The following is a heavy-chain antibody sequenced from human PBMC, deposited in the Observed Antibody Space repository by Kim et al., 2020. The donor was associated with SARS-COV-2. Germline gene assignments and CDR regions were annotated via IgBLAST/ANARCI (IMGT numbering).Heavy chain of an antibody. CDR1: GFIFSNAW. Sequence: GGSLRLSCAGSGFIFSNAWMSWVRQAPGKGLEWVGRIKSKTNGETTDYAAPVKGRFTISRDDSKNTLHLQMNNLRTDDTAVYYCTVNDYDSSSFWGQGTL. CDR2: IKSKTNGETT. J-gene: IGHJ4*02. D-gene: IGHD3-22*01. V-gene: IGHV3-15*01. CDR3: TVNDYDSSSF.